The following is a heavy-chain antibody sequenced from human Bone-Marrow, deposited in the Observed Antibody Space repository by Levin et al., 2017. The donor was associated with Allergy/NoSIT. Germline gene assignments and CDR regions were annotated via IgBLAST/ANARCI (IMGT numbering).Heavy chain of an antibody. V-gene: IGHV4-39*01. CDR3: ARQVATIEWENPFDY. CDR2: ISYTGST. J-gene: IGHJ4*02. CDR1: GGSISSSDYY. D-gene: IGHD5-12*01. Sequence: SQTLSLTCTVSGGSISSSDYYCAWIRQPPGKGLEWIGSISYTGSTYYNPSLKSRVTISVDTSKNQISLKMSSVTAADTAVYHCARQVATIEWENPFDYWGQGTLVTVSS.